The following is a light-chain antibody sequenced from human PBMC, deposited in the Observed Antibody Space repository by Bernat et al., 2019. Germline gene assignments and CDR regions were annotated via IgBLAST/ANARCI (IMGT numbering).Light chain of an antibody. CDR3: QHYGSSPLT. CDR2: GAS. CDR1: QSVSNSY. Sequence: EIVLTQSPGTLTLSPGERATLSCRASQSVSNSYLAWYQQKPGQAPRLLIYGASSRATGIPDRFSGSGSGTDFTLTIRRLEPEDFAVYYCQHYGSSPLTFGPGTKVDIK. J-gene: IGKJ3*01. V-gene: IGKV3-20*01.